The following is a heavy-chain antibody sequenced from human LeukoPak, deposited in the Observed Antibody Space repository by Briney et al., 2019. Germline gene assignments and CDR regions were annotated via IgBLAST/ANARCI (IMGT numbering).Heavy chain of an antibody. CDR2: ISGGGGST. CDR1: GFTFSSYV. CDR3: AKGGYCSSTSCYVGWFDP. D-gene: IGHD2-2*01. Sequence: GGSLRLSCAASGFTFSSYVMNWVRQAPGKGLEWVSVISGGGGSTYYAGSVKGRFTISRDNSKNTLFLQMNSLRAEDTAVYYCAKGGYCSSTSCYVGWFDPWGQGTLVTVCS. V-gene: IGHV3-23*01. J-gene: IGHJ5*02.